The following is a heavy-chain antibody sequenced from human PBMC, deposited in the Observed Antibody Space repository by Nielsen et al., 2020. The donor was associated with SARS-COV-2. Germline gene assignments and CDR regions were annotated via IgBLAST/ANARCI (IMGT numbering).Heavy chain of an antibody. CDR2: ISYDGSNK. J-gene: IGHJ4*02. Sequence: WIRQPPGKGLEWVAVISYDGSNKYYADSVKGRFTISRDNSKNTLYLQMNSLRAEDTAVYYCAKSPYSSSWRLWGGAYYFDYWGQGTLVTVSS. D-gene: IGHD6-13*01. CDR3: AKSPYSSSWRLWGGAYYFDY. V-gene: IGHV3-30*18.